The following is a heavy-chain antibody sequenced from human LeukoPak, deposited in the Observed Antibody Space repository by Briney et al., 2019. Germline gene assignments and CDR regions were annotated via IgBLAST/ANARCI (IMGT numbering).Heavy chain of an antibody. D-gene: IGHD3-9*01. Sequence: GGSLRLSCAASGFTFSSYWMSWVRQAPGKGLEWVSVIYSGGSTYYADSVKGRFTISRDNSKNTLYLQMNSLRAEDTAVYYCARYIVTGYSTKGAFDIWGQGTMVTVSS. CDR2: IYSGGST. V-gene: IGHV3-53*01. CDR3: ARYIVTGYSTKGAFDI. CDR1: GFTFSSYW. J-gene: IGHJ3*02.